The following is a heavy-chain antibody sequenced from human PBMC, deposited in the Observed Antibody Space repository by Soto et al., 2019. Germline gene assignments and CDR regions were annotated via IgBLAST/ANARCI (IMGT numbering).Heavy chain of an antibody. CDR1: GGSISSYY. CDR3: ARDFRRYYGSGSPRTLYYYGMDV. V-gene: IGHV4-59*01. J-gene: IGHJ6*02. Sequence: SETLSLTCTVSGGSISSYYWSWIRQPPGKGLEWIGYIYYSGSTNYNPSLKSRVNISVDTSKTQFSLKMSSVTAADPAVYYCARDFRRYYGSGSPRTLYYYGMDVWGQGTTVTVSS. D-gene: IGHD3-10*01. CDR2: IYYSGST.